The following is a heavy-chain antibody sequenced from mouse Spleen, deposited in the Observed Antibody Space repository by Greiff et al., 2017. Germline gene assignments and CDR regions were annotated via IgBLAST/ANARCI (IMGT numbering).Heavy chain of an antibody. CDR1: GFSLTSYG. Sequence: QVQLQQSGPGLVQPSQSLSITCTVSGFSLTSYGVHWVRQSPGKGLEWLGVIWSGGSTDYNAAFISRLSISKDNSKSQVFFKMNSLQADDTAIYYCARNTDYGSSYAWFAYWGQGTLVTVSA. CDR2: IWSGGST. D-gene: IGHD1-1*01. CDR3: ARNTDYGSSYAWFAY. J-gene: IGHJ3*01. V-gene: IGHV2-2*01.